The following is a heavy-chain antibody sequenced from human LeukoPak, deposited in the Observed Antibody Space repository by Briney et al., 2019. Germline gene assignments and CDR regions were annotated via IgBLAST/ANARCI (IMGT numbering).Heavy chain of an antibody. CDR2: INPGGRST. J-gene: IGHJ5*02. V-gene: IGHV1-46*01. Sequence: GASVKVSCKASGYTFTNYYIHWVRQAPGQGLEWMGIINPGGRSTSYAQKFQGRVTITADKSSSTAYMELSSLKSDDTAVYYCARYMYGQLGWFDPWGQGTLVTVSS. CDR3: ARYMYGQLGWFDP. CDR1: GYTFTNYY. D-gene: IGHD2-8*01.